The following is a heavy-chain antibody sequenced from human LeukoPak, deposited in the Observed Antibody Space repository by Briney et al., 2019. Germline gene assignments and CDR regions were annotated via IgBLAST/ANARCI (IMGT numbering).Heavy chain of an antibody. Sequence: PGGSLRLSCAASGFTFSSYWMHWVRQAPGKGLVWVSRINSDGSSTSYADSVKGRFTIPRDNAKNSLYLQMNSLRAEDTAVYYCARDTYSRWQTDYWGQGTLVTVSS. CDR3: ARDTYSRWQTDY. D-gene: IGHD4-23*01. V-gene: IGHV3-74*01. J-gene: IGHJ4*02. CDR1: GFTFSSYW. CDR2: INSDGSST.